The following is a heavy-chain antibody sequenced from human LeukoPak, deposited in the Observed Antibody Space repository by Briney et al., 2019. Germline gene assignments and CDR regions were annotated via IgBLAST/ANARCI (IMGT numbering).Heavy chain of an antibody. V-gene: IGHV3-23*01. J-gene: IGHJ4*02. CDR2: ISGSGSST. D-gene: IGHD6-13*01. CDR3: AKVRDSSSWFGFDY. CDR1: GFPFSSYA. Sequence: HPGGSLRLSCAVSGFPFSSYAMSWVRQAPGKGLEWVSAISGSGSSTYYADSVKGRFTISRDNSKNTLYLQMNSLRAEDTAVYYCAKVRDSSSWFGFDYWGQGTLVTVSS.